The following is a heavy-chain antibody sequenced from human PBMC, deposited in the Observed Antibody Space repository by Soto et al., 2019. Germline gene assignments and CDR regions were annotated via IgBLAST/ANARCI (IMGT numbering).Heavy chain of an antibody. CDR3: ARGGKAYYYDSSGYYHFPNYYYGMDV. J-gene: IGHJ6*02. Sequence: ASVKVSCKASGYTFTSYGISWVRQAPGQGLEWMGWISAYNGSTNYAQKLQGRVTMTTDTSTSTAYMELRSLRSDDTAVYYCARGGKAYYYDSSGYYHFPNYYYGMDVWGQGTTVTVSS. CDR1: GYTFTSYG. CDR2: ISAYNGST. D-gene: IGHD3-22*01. V-gene: IGHV1-18*04.